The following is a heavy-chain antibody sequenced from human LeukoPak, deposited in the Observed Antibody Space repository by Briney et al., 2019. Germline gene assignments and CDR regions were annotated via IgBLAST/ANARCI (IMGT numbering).Heavy chain of an antibody. CDR2: IYHSGST. CDR1: GYSISSGYY. Sequence: PSETLSLTCTVSGYSISSGYYWGWIRQPPAKGLEWIGSIYHSGSTYYNPSLKSRVTISVDTSKNQFSLKLSSVTAADTAVYYCARALGQLPSRYWGQGTLVTVSS. CDR3: ARALGQLPSRY. V-gene: IGHV4-38-2*02. J-gene: IGHJ4*02. D-gene: IGHD2-2*01.